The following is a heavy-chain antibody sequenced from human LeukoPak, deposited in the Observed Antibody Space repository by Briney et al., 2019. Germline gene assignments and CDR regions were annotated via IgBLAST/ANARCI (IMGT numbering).Heavy chain of an antibody. V-gene: IGHV1-24*01. CDR1: GYTLTELS. D-gene: IGHD3-3*02. Sequence: GASVKVSCKVSGYTLTELSMHWVRQAPGKGLEWMGGFDPEDGETIYAQKFQDRVTMTEDTSTDTAYMELSSLRSEDTAVYYCATPAFLEWLLPFDYWGQGTLVTVSS. J-gene: IGHJ4*02. CDR3: ATPAFLEWLLPFDY. CDR2: FDPEDGET.